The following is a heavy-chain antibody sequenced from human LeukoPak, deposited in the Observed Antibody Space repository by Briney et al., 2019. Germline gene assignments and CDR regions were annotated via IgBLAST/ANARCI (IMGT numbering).Heavy chain of an antibody. Sequence: SETLSLTCTVSGGSISSCYWSWIRQTPGKGLEWIGSIYYSGSTYYNPSLKSRVTISVDTSKNQFSLKLSSVTAADTAVYYCARQDERELQGFDYWGQGTLVTVSS. CDR1: GGSISSCY. CDR3: ARQDERELQGFDY. J-gene: IGHJ4*02. V-gene: IGHV4-39*01. CDR2: IYYSGST. D-gene: IGHD1-26*01.